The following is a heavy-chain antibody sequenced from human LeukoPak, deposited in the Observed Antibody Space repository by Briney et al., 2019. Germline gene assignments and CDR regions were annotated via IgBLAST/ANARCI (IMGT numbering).Heavy chain of an antibody. D-gene: IGHD5-24*01. CDR3: ARTRDGYNYEYFDF. V-gene: IGHV4-39*07. CDR1: GGSISSSNSY. CDR2: IYYTGST. Sequence: SSETLSLTCTVSGGSISSSNSYWGWIRQPPGKGLEWIGSIYYTGSTYSNPSLKSRVTISMDTSKNQFSLKLSSVTAADTAVYYCARTRDGYNYEYFDFWGQGTLVTVSS. J-gene: IGHJ4*02.